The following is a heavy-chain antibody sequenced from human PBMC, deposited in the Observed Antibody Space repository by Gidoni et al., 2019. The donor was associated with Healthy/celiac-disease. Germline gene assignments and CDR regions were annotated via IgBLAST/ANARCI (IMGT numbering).Heavy chain of an antibody. CDR3: ARVGYSSGWYGEDNWFDP. D-gene: IGHD6-19*01. CDR2: IYYSGSN. CDR1: GGSISRYS. J-gene: IGHJ5*02. V-gene: IGHV4-59*01. Sequence: QLQLQESGPGLVKPSETLSRTCTVSGGSISRYSWSWIRQPPGKGLEWIGYIYYSGSNNYNPSLKSRVTISVDTSKNQFSLKLSSVTAADTAVYYCARVGYSSGWYGEDNWFDPWGQGTLVTVSS.